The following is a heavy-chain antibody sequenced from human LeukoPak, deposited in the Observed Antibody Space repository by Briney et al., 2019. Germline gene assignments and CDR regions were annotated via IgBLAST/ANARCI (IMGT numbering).Heavy chain of an antibody. CDR1: GYTFIVYN. CDR3: ARGVGSSWFDP. J-gene: IGHJ5*02. CDR2: MNPNSGDT. D-gene: IGHD2-2*01. V-gene: IGHV1-2*02. Sequence: ASVKVSCKASGYTFIVYNIHWVRQAPGQRLEWMGWMNPNSGDTNNAQKFQGRITMTRDTSISTAYMELSSLRFDDTAVYYCARGVGSSWFDPWGQGTLVTVSS.